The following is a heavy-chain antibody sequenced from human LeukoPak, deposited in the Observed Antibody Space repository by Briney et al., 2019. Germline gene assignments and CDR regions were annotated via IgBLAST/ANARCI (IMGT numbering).Heavy chain of an antibody. CDR1: GFTFSSYW. J-gene: IGHJ4*02. CDR3: ARDPSTVTTGYY. CDR2: IKQDGSEK. Sequence: GGSLRLSCAVSGFTFSSYWMSWVRQAPGKGHEWVATIKQDGSEKYYVDSVKGRFTISRDNAKNSLYLEMNSLRAGDTAVYYCARDPSTVTTGYYWGQGTLVTVSS. V-gene: IGHV3-7*01. D-gene: IGHD4-17*01.